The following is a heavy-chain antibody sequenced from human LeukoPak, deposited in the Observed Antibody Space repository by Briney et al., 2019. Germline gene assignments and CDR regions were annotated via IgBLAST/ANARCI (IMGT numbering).Heavy chain of an antibody. J-gene: IGHJ4*02. Sequence: QSGGSLRLSCEVSGFTFTIHWMSWVRQAPGKGLEWVAKINPDGNEKSYVDSVKGRFTISRDNAKNSLYLQMNNLRAEDTAMYYCAKEEWYSFDNWGQGYLVTVSS. V-gene: IGHV3-7*01. CDR1: GFTFTIHW. CDR2: INPDGNEK. CDR3: AKEEWYSFDN. D-gene: IGHD1-1*01.